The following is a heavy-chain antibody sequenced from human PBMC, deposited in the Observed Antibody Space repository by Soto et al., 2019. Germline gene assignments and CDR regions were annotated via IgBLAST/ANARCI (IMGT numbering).Heavy chain of an antibody. CDR3: AIIAAAGPYYYYGMDV. CDR2: INPSGGST. D-gene: IGHD6-13*01. Sequence: ASVKVSCKASGYTFTSYYMHWVRQAPGQGLEWMGIINPSGGSTSYAQKFQGRVAMTRDTSTSTVYMELSSLRSEDTAVYYCAIIAAAGPYYYYGMDVWGQGTTVTVSS. J-gene: IGHJ6*02. V-gene: IGHV1-46*01. CDR1: GYTFTSYY.